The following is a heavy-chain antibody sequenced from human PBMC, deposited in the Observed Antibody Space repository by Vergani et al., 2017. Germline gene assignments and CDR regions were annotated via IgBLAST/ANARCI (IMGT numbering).Heavy chain of an antibody. CDR2: IHYSENT. CDR1: FDSIRNLY. J-gene: IGHJ5*02. Sequence: QVQLQESGPGLVKSSETLSLTCSVSFDSIRNLYCNWIRQPPGKGLEWIGSIHYSENTNYNPSLKTRVTISVDTSKNQFSLTLTSVTAAETAVYYCASDTPSGQRADRWGQGILVTVTS. D-gene: IGHD2-15*01. CDR3: ASDTPSGQRADR. V-gene: IGHV4-59*11.